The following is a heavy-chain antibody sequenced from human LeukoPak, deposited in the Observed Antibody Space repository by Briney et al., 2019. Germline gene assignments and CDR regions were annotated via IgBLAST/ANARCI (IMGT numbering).Heavy chain of an antibody. CDR2: ISYDGSNK. Sequence: GRSLRLSCAASGFTFSSYGMHWVRQAPGKGLEWVAVISYDGSNKYYTDSVKGRFTISRDNSKNTLYLQMNSLRAEDTAVYYCAKEGSSSWYFDYWGQGTLVTVSS. CDR1: GFTFSSYG. CDR3: AKEGSSSWYFDY. J-gene: IGHJ4*02. V-gene: IGHV3-30*18. D-gene: IGHD6-13*01.